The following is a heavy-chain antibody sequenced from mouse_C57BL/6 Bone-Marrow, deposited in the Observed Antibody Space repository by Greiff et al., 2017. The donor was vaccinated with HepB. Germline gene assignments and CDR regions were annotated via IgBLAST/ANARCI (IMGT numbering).Heavy chain of an antibody. Sequence: ESGPGLVKPSQSLSLTCSVPGYSITSGYYWNWIRQFPGNKLEWMGYISYDGSKNYNPSLKNRISITRDPSKNQFLLKLNAVTTEDTATYDCARVRYYGSSYVFDYWGKGTTLTVAS. V-gene: IGHV3-6*01. J-gene: IGHJ2*01. CDR2: ISYDGSK. CDR3: ARVRYYGSSYVFDY. D-gene: IGHD1-1*01. CDR1: GYSITSGYY.